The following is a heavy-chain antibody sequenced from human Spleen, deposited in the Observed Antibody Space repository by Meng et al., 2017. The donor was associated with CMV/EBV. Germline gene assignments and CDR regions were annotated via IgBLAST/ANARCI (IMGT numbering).Heavy chain of an antibody. D-gene: IGHD2-15*01. CDR1: FTLSDHY. CDR2: IRNKANSYTT. Sequence: FTLSDHYMYWVRQAPGKGLEWVGRIRNKANSYTTEYAASAKGRFTIVRDDSKNSVYLQMNSLKTEDTAVYYCARGYCSGGTCQTFDYWGQGTLVTVSS. J-gene: IGHJ4*02. V-gene: IGHV3-72*01. CDR3: ARGYCSGGTCQTFDY.